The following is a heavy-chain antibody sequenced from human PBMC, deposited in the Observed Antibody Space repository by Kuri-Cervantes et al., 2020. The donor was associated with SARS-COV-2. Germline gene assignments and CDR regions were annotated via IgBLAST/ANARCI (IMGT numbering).Heavy chain of an antibody. Sequence: GGSLRLSCKGSGFMFMNYDMGWVRQAPGRGLEWVSIISGSGTGTYFADSVKGRFTMSRDNYKNTVFLQMNSLTAEDTAVYYCAREGRYSSGYYYATHPLDYWGQGTLVTVSS. V-gene: IGHV3-23*01. CDR2: ISGSGTGT. D-gene: IGHD3-22*01. CDR3: AREGRYSSGYYYATHPLDY. CDR1: GFMFMNYD. J-gene: IGHJ4*02.